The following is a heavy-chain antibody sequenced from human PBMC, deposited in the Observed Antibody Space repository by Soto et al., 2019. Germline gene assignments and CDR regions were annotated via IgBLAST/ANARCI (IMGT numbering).Heavy chain of an antibody. Sequence: QVQLVESGGGLVKPGGSPRLSCAASGFTFSDYYMSWIRQAPGKGLERVSYISSSDSTINYADSVKGRFTISRDNAKNSLYLQMNSLRAEDTAVYYCARDKTYYILTGFVYFDYWGQGTLVTVSS. V-gene: IGHV3-11*01. J-gene: IGHJ4*02. CDR3: ARDKTYYILTGFVYFDY. CDR1: GFTFSDYY. CDR2: ISSSDSTI. D-gene: IGHD3-9*01.